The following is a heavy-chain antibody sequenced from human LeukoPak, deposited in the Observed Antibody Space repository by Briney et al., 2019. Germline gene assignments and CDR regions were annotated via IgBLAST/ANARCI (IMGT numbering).Heavy chain of an antibody. V-gene: IGHV4-4*07. CDR1: GGSISSYY. CDR2: IYTSGST. CDR3: ARNIWFGSIPQVFWFDP. J-gene: IGHJ5*02. Sequence: SETLSLTCTVSGGSISSYYWSWIRQPAGKGLEWIGRIYTSGSTNYNPSLKSRVTMSVDTSKNQFSLKLSSVTAADTAVYYCARNIWFGSIPQVFWFDPWGQGTLVTVSS. D-gene: IGHD3-10*01.